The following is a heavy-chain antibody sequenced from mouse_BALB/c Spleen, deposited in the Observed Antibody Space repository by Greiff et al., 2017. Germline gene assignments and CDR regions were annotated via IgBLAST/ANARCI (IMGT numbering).Heavy chain of an antibody. CDR1: GYTFTSYW. CDR2: INPSNGRT. V-gene: IGHV1S81*02. J-gene: IGHJ2*01. Sequence: QVQLQQPGAELVKPGASVKLSCKASGYTFTSYWMHWVKQRPGQGLEWIGEINPSNGRTNYNQKFKGKATLTADKSSSTAYMELRSLTSEDSAVYYCTRLYRYYFDYWGQGTTLTVSS. D-gene: IGHD2-14*01. CDR3: TRLYRYYFDY.